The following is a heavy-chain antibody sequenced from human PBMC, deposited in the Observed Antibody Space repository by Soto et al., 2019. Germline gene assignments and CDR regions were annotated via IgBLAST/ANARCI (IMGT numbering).Heavy chain of an antibody. J-gene: IGHJ6*03. CDR2: MNPNSGNT. CDR1: GYTFTSYD. Sequence: QVQLVQSGAEVKKPGASVKVSCKASGYTFTSYDINWVRQATGQGLEWMGWMNPNSGNTGYAQKFQGRVTMTRNTSRSTAYMELSSLRSEDTAVYYCARTGKYYDFWSGYYRYYYYMDVWGKGTTVTVSS. D-gene: IGHD3-3*01. CDR3: ARTGKYYDFWSGYYRYYYYMDV. V-gene: IGHV1-8*01.